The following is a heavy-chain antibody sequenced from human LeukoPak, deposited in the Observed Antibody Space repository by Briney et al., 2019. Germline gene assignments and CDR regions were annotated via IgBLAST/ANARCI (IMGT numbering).Heavy chain of an antibody. D-gene: IGHD3-22*01. V-gene: IGHV3-7*05. J-gene: IGHJ4*02. CDR3: ARGYYYDSSGYYVGNDFDY. CDR1: GFTFSRYW. CDR2: IKKDGSEK. Sequence: GGSLRLSCAASGFTFSRYWMNWDRQAPGKGLEWVANIKKDGSEKHYVDSVKGRFTISRDDAKNSLYLQMNSLRAEDTAVYYCARGYYYDSSGYYVGNDFDYWGQGTLVTVSS.